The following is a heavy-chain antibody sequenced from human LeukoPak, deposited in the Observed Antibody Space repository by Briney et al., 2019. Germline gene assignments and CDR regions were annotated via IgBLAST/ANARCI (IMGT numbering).Heavy chain of an antibody. D-gene: IGHD3-10*01. CDR1: GDTFSNYA. CDR3: ARTYYYGSGTYTYNYYYMDV. Sequence: ASVKVSCKAPGDTFSNYALRWVRPAPGQGLEWMGGIMPIFGIANYAQKFQGRVTITADESTSTAYMDLRRLRSEDTAVYYCARTYYYGSGTYTYNYYYMDVWGKGTTVTISS. J-gene: IGHJ6*03. V-gene: IGHV1-69*13. CDR2: IMPIFGIA.